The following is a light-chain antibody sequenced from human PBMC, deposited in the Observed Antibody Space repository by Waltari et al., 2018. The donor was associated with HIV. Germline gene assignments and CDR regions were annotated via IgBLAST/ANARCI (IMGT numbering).Light chain of an antibody. CDR1: RSDVGAYNY. V-gene: IGLV2-8*01. CDR3: ASHAGSKDV. Sequence: QSALTQPPSASGSPGQSVTIPCTGNRSDVGAYNYVPWFQQHPGQAPKLMIYSVTKRPSGVPVRFSGSRSGNTASLTVSGLQAEDEADYYCASHAGSKDVFGGGTRLTVL. J-gene: IGLJ2*01. CDR2: SVT.